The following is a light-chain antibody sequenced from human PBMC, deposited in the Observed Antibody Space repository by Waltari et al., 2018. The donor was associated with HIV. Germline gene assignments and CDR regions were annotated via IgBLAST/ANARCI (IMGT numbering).Light chain of an antibody. CDR2: GVS. V-gene: IGKV3-15*01. CDR1: QSVSSN. Sequence: EIVMTQSPATLSVSPGERATLSCSASQSVSSNLAWYQQKPGQAPRLLIYGVSARATGIPARFSGSGSGTEFTLTISSLQSEDFAVYYCQQYNNWPPWTFGQGTKVEIK. CDR3: QQYNNWPPWT. J-gene: IGKJ1*01.